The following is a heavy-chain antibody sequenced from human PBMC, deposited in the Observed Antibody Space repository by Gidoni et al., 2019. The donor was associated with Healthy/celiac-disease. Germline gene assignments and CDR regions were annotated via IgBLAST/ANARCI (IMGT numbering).Heavy chain of an antibody. D-gene: IGHD3-22*01. CDR3: TTAYYYDSSGYPPYPFYFDY. V-gene: IGHV3-15*01. Sequence: EVQLVESGGGLVKPGGSLRLSCAASGFTFSNAWMSWVRQAPGKGLEWVGRIKSKTDGGTTDYAAPVKGRFTISRDDSKNTLYLQMNSLKTEDTAVYYCTTAYYYDSSGYPPYPFYFDYWGQGTLVTVSP. CDR2: IKSKTDGGTT. J-gene: IGHJ4*02. CDR1: GFTFSNAW.